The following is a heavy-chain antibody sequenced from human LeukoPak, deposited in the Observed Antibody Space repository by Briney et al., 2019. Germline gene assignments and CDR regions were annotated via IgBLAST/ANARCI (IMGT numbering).Heavy chain of an antibody. CDR1: GFSFSRYW. J-gene: IGHJ5*01. D-gene: IGHD3-10*01. V-gene: IGHV3-7*01. CDR2: IKGDGNEK. Sequence: PGGSLRLSCAASGFSFSRYWMNWVRQAPGKGLEWVANIKGDGNEKNYVDSVKGRFSISRDNARNSLYLQMDSLRAEDTAVYYCAKEGAYPIITYDSWGQGNLVTVSS. CDR3: AKEGAYPIITYDS.